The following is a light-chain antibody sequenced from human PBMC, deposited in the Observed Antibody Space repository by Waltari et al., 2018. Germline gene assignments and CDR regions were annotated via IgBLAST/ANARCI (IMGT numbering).Light chain of an antibody. V-gene: IGLV2-14*03. Sequence: QSALTQPASVSGSPGPSITISCTGTSSYVGGYNYVSWYQQHPGKDPKLMIYDFSNRPSGVSNRFSGSKSGNTASLTISGLQAEDEADYYCSSYTSSSTRGVFGGGTKLTVL. CDR3: SSYTSSSTRGV. J-gene: IGLJ2*01. CDR2: DFS. CDR1: SSYVGGYNY.